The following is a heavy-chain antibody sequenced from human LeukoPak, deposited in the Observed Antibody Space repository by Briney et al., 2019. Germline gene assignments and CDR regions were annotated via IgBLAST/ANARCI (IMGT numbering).Heavy chain of an antibody. CDR3: ARSGFRSWYFDY. Sequence: SETLSLTCAVYGGSFSGYYWSWIRQPPGKGLEWIGEINHSGSTNYNPSLKSRVTISVDTSKNQFSLKLSSVTAADTAVYYCARSGFRSWYFDYWGQGTLVTVSS. D-gene: IGHD6-13*01. CDR1: GGSFSGYY. CDR2: INHSGST. J-gene: IGHJ4*02. V-gene: IGHV4-34*01.